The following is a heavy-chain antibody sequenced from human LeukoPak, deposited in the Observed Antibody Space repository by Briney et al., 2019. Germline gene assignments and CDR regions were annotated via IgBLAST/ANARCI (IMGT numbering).Heavy chain of an antibody. J-gene: IGHJ4*02. Sequence: EGSLRLSCAASGFTVANDRMSWVRQAPGKGLEWVSTVYGGGNTAYADSVKGRFTISRDTSKNTLLLQMNSLRAEDTALYFCVRERFGAIVENWGKGALVTVSS. V-gene: IGHV3-53*01. CDR3: VRERFGAIVEN. CDR1: GFTVANDR. D-gene: IGHD5-24*01. CDR2: VYGGGNT.